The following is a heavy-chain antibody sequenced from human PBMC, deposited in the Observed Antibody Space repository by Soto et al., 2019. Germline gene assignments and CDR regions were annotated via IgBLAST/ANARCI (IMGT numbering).Heavy chain of an antibody. CDR1: GYSFASYW. Sequence: GESLKISCQGSGYSFASYWIGWVRQMPGKDLEWMGIIYPGDSDTRYSPSFQGQVTISADNPLRTAYLQWTSLKASDTALYYCARTRSFTLGFYYDGMDVWGQGTTVTVSS. J-gene: IGHJ6*02. CDR2: IYPGDSDT. V-gene: IGHV5-51*04. CDR3: ARTRSFTLGFYYDGMDV. D-gene: IGHD6-6*01.